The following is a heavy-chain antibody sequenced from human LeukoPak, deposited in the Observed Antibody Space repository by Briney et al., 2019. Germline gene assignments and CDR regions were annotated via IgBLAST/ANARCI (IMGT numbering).Heavy chain of an antibody. CDR2: INHSGST. Sequence: PSETLSLTCAVYGGSFSGNYWSWTRQPPGKGLEWIGEINHSGSTNYKPSLKSRVTISVDTSKNQFSLKLSSVSAADTAVYYCAGNFGAAAAYDSWGQGTLVTVSS. CDR1: GGSFSGNY. CDR3: AGNFGAAAAYDS. D-gene: IGHD6-13*01. V-gene: IGHV4-34*01. J-gene: IGHJ4*02.